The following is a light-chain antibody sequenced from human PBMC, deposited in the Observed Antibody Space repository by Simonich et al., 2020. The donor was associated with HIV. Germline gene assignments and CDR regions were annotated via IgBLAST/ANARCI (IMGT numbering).Light chain of an antibody. CDR1: QSVLYSSNNKDY. CDR3: QQYYITPHT. J-gene: IGKJ1*01. CDR2: RAS. V-gene: IGKV4-1*01. Sequence: DIVMTQSPDSLAVSLGERATINCKSSQSVLYSSNNKDYLAWYQQKPGQPPNLLIYRASTRESGVPDRFSGSGSETDFTLTISSLQAEDVAVYYCQQYYITPHTFGQGTKVEIK.